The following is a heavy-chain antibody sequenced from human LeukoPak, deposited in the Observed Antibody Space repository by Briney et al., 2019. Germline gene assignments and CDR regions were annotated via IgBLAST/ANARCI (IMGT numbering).Heavy chain of an antibody. J-gene: IGHJ3*02. CDR3: ARELVVPAAISSYDAFDI. CDR1: GFTFTDHW. CDR2: ISSTSGTI. Sequence: GGSLRLSCAASGFTFTDHWMNWVRQAPGKGLEWVSYISSTSGTIYYADSMKGRFTISRDNAKNSLYLQMNGLRAEDTAVYYCARELVVPAAISSYDAFDIWGQGTMVTVSS. V-gene: IGHV3-48*04. D-gene: IGHD2-2*01.